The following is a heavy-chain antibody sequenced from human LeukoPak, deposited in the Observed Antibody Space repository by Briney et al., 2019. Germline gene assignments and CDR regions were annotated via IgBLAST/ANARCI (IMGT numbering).Heavy chain of an antibody. CDR2: IIPIFGTA. CDR1: GGTFSSYA. J-gene: IGHJ4*02. V-gene: IGHV1-69*05. CDR3: AAGKLLWFGELLSGTFDY. D-gene: IGHD3-10*01. Sequence: SVKVSCKASGGTFSSYAISWVRQAPGQGLEWMGGIIPIFGTANYAQRFQGRVTITTDESTSTAYMELSSLRSEDTAVYYCAAGKLLWFGELLSGTFDYWGQGTLVTVSS.